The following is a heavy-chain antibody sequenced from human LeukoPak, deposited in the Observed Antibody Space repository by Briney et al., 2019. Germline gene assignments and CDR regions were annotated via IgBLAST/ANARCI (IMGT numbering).Heavy chain of an antibody. Sequence: GASVKVSCKVSGYTFTDYYMHWVQQAPGKGLEWMGLVDPEDGETIYAEKFQGRVTITADTSTDTAYMELSSLRSEDTAVYYCARDKAGLRLKDGYKTIDYWGQGTLVTVSS. CDR2: VDPEDGET. J-gene: IGHJ4*02. CDR1: GYTFTDYY. CDR3: ARDKAGLRLKDGYKTIDY. D-gene: IGHD5-24*01. V-gene: IGHV1-69-2*01.